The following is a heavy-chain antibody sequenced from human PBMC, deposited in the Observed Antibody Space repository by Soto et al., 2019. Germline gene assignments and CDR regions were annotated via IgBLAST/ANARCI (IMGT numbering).Heavy chain of an antibody. CDR3: ARFITAAGTEIEY. D-gene: IGHD6-13*01. CDR1: CGSISSYY. Sequence: PSETLSRTCTVSCGSISSYYWSCIRQPPWKGLEWIVYIYYSGSTNYNPSLKSRVTISVDTSKNQFSLKLSSVTAADTAVYYGARFITAAGTEIEYWGQGTKVTLSS. V-gene: IGHV4-59*01. J-gene: IGHJ4*02. CDR2: IYYSGST.